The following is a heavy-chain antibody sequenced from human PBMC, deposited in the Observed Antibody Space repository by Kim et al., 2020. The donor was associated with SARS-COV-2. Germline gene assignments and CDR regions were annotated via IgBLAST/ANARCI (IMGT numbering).Heavy chain of an antibody. CDR3: ARDPYYYGSGSYSWFDP. D-gene: IGHD3-10*01. Sequence: SETLSLTCTVSGGSISSYYWSWIRQPPGKGLEWIGYIYYSGSTNYNPSLKSRVTISVDTSKNQFSLKLSSVTAADTAVYYCARDPYYYGSGSYSWFDPWGQGTLVTVSS. CDR2: IYYSGST. V-gene: IGHV4-59*13. J-gene: IGHJ5*02. CDR1: GGSISSYY.